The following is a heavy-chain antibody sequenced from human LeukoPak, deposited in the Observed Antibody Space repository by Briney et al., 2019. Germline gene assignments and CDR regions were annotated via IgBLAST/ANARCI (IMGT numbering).Heavy chain of an antibody. CDR2: IYSDGTNK. CDR3: ARDGPHYDIDY. Sequence: GMSLRLSCAASGFTFSRYGMHWFRQAPGKGLEWVAIIYSDGTNKYYADSVKGRFTISRENSKNMLYLQVNSLRAEDTGVYYCARDGPHYDIDYWGQGTPVTVSS. J-gene: IGHJ4*02. CDR1: GFTFSRYG. D-gene: IGHD3-3*01. V-gene: IGHV3-33*01.